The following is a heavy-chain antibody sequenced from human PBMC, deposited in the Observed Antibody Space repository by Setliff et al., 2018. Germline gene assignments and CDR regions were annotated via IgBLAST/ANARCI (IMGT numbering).Heavy chain of an antibody. CDR1: GDSISGVSHY. V-gene: IGHV4-39*01. CDR3: ARFGGSASVARFSPPI. D-gene: IGHD3-10*01. J-gene: IGHJ4*02. Sequence: SETLSLTCTVSGDSISGVSHYWGWIRQSPGRGLEWIGNIYHSGTTYYNPSLKSRLTLSVDTSKNQFSLELNSVTAADTAVYYCARFGGSASVARFSPPIWGPGSLVTVSS. CDR2: IYHSGTT.